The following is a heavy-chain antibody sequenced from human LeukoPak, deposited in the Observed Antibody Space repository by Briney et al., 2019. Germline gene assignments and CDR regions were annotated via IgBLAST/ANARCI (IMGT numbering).Heavy chain of an antibody. CDR2: INPDSGGT. D-gene: IGHD2-21*02. Sequence: ASVKVSCKASGYTFTGSYMHWVRQAPGQGLEWMGWINPDSGGTDSAQKFRGRVTMTRDTSISAAYMELSGLTSDDTAVYYCARAPFCGVDCPPTIDYWGQGTPVTVSS. CDR3: ARAPFCGVDCPPTIDY. V-gene: IGHV1-2*02. CDR1: GYTFTGSY. J-gene: IGHJ4*02.